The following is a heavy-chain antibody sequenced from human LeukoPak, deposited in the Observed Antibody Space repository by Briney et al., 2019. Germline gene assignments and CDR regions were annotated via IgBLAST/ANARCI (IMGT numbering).Heavy chain of an antibody. CDR3: ASLYGDYDVEYFQH. V-gene: IGHV3-11*01. J-gene: IGHJ1*01. CDR1: GFTFSDYY. D-gene: IGHD4-17*01. Sequence: PGGSLRLSCAASGFTFSDYYMSWIRQAPGKGLEWVSYISSSGSTIYYADSVKGRFTISRDNAKNSLYLQMNSLRAEDTAVYYCASLYGDYDVEYFQHWGQGTLVTVSS. CDR2: ISSSGSTI.